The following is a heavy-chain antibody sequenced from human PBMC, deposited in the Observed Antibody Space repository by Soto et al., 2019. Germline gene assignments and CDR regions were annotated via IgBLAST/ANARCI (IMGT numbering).Heavy chain of an antibody. CDR3: ARSPLGYCSGGSCRPKQQYFQH. Sequence: PSQTLSLTCAISGDSVSSNSAAWNWIRQSPSRGLEWLGRTYYRSKWYNDYAVSVKSRITINPDTSKNQFSLQLNSVTPEDTAVYYCARSPLGYCSGGSCRPKQQYFQHWGQGTPVTVSS. CDR1: GDSVSSNSAA. D-gene: IGHD2-15*01. V-gene: IGHV6-1*01. CDR2: TYYRSKWYN. J-gene: IGHJ1*01.